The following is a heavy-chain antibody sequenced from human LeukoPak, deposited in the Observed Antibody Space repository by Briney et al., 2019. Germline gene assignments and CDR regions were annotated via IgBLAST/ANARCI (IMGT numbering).Heavy chain of an antibody. CDR3: AKGSLGSWYYFDY. D-gene: IGHD6-13*01. V-gene: IGHV3-23*01. Sequence: PGGSLRLSCAASGFTFGSSAMSWVRQAPGKGPEWVSTFSRSGPDTYYADSVKGRFTIFRDNSKNTLYLQTNSLRAEDTAVYYRAKGSLGSWYYFDYWGQGTLVTVSS. CDR1: GFTFGSSA. CDR2: FSRSGPDT. J-gene: IGHJ4*02.